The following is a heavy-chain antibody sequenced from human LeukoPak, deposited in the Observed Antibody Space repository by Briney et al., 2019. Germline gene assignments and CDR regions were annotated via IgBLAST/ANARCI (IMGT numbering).Heavy chain of an antibody. CDR1: GGSFSGYY. CDR2: INHSGST. J-gene: IGHJ6*03. Sequence: PSETLSLNCAVYGGSFSGYYWSWIRQPPGKGLEWIGEINHSGSTNYNPSLKSRVTISVDTSKNQLSLKPSSVTAADTAVYYCARVVDPGGYYYFYYMDVWGKGTTVTVSS. D-gene: IGHD3-16*01. CDR3: ARVVDPGGYYYFYYMDV. V-gene: IGHV4-34*01.